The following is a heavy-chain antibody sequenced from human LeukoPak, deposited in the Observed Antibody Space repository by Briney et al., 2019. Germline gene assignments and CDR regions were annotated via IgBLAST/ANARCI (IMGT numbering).Heavy chain of an antibody. CDR2: IDPSESYT. V-gene: IGHV5-10-1*01. CDR3: ALLHRSGYLADY. D-gene: IGHD3-22*01. Sequence: GEFLMISCNGCGYNFANYWISWLRQMPGKGLEWMGSIDPSESYTNYSPSFQGHVTISADKSISIAYLQWSSLRASDTAMYYCALLHRSGYLADYWGQGTLVTVSS. CDR1: GYNFANYW. J-gene: IGHJ4*02.